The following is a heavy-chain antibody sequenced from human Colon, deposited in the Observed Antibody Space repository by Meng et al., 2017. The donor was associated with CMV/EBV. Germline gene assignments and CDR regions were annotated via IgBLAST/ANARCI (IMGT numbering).Heavy chain of an antibody. CDR3: ARPARGSTNYY. V-gene: IGHV3-7*01. D-gene: IGHD6-13*01. J-gene: IGHJ4*02. Sequence: GESLKISCTASGFTFSNFWMNWVRQAPGKGLEWVANIKQDGSEKYYVDSVKGRFTISRDSAKNSVSLQMNSLRAEDTAVYYCARPARGSTNYYWGQGTLVTVSS. CDR2: IKQDGSEK. CDR1: GFTFSNFW.